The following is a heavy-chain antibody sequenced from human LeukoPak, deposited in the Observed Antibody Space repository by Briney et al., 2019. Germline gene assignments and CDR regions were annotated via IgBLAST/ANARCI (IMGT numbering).Heavy chain of an antibody. Sequence: PGGSPRLSCAASGFTVSGNYMSWVRQAPGKGLEWISLIYSGGDTYYPDSVRGRFTISRDNSKNTLYLQMNSLRAEDTAVYYCARGPPARSTNCYGYLDYWGQGTLVTVSS. CDR3: ARGPPARSTNCYGYLDY. CDR1: GFTVSGNY. J-gene: IGHJ4*02. CDR2: IYSGGDT. V-gene: IGHV3-53*01. D-gene: IGHD2-2*01.